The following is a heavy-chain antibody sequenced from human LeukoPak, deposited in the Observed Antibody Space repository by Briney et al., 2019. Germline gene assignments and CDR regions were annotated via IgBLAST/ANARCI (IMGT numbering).Heavy chain of an antibody. Sequence: GGSLRLSCAASGFAFSVYAMSWLRQPPGKGLEWVSTINANSGTTSYAASVRGRFSISRDNSKNTLYLQMNSLRAEDTAVYYCAKDPMVRGLTYDYWGQGTLVTVSS. CDR1: GFAFSVYA. D-gene: IGHD3-10*01. CDR2: INANSGTT. V-gene: IGHV3-23*01. CDR3: AKDPMVRGLTYDY. J-gene: IGHJ4*02.